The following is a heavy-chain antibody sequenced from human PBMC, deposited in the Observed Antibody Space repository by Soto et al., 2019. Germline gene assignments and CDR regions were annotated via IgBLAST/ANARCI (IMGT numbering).Heavy chain of an antibody. CDR3: ASGTLSTISATDS. D-gene: IGHD6-13*01. J-gene: IGHJ5*02. Sequence: LSLTCNVSGVTIRGYYWNWIRQPPGKTLEWIGSIYYTGGTNYNPSLKSRVTISVDPSKNHFSLKFNSLTAADTAVYYCASGTLSTISATDSWGQGSLVTVYS. CDR1: GVTIRGYY. CDR2: IYYTGGT. V-gene: IGHV4-59*01.